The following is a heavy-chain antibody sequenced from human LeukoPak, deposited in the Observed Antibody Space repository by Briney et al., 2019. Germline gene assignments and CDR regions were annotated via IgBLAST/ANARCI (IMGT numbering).Heavy chain of an antibody. J-gene: IGHJ3*02. V-gene: IGHV3-53*01. Sequence: GGSPRLSCTVSGFTVSSNSMSWVRQAPGKGLEWVSFIYSGGNTHYSDSVKGRFTISRDNSKNTLYLQMNSLRAEDTAVYYCANDGAYYDSSTDAFDIWGQGTMVTVSS. CDR2: IYSGGNT. D-gene: IGHD3-22*01. CDR3: ANDGAYYDSSTDAFDI. CDR1: GFTVSSNS.